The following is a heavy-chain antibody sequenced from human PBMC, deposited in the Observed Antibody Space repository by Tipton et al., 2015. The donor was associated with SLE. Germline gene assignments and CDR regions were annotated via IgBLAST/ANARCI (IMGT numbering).Heavy chain of an antibody. J-gene: IGHJ5*02. CDR3: ARRIDTLERGGVWLDP. Sequence: TLSLTCAVYGGSISSDYWTWIRQPPGKGLEWIGSIFYTGSTYYNPSLKSRVSFSIDTSKHQFSLKLNSVTAADTAVYYCARRIDTLERGGVWLDPWGQGTPVIVAS. CDR1: GGSISSDY. V-gene: IGHV4-59*10. CDR2: IFYTGST. D-gene: IGHD3-10*01.